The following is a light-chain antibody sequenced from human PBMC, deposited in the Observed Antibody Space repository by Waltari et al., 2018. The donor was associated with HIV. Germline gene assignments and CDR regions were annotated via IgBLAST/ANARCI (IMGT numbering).Light chain of an antibody. CDR1: GSDIGGYNY. V-gene: IGLV2-14*03. CDR2: DVT. Sequence: QSALTQSASVSGSPGQSITISCTGTGSDIGGYNYVSWYQQQPGKAPKLLIYDVTDRPSVISDRFSGSKSCNTASLTISGLQADDEADYYCSSYTISSTVVFGGGTKLTVL. CDR3: SSYTISSTVV. J-gene: IGLJ2*01.